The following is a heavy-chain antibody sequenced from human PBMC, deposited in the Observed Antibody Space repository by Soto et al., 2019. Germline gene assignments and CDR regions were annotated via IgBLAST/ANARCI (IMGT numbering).Heavy chain of an antibody. Sequence: PGGSLRLSCAASGFTFSSYSMNWVRQAPGKGLEWVSSISSSSSYIYYADSVKGRFTISRDNAKNSLYLQMNSLRAEDTAVYYCASGIMARGDSYDFWSGYYNYYYGMDVWGQGTTVTVSS. V-gene: IGHV3-21*01. D-gene: IGHD3-3*01. CDR1: GFTFSSYS. CDR3: ASGIMARGDSYDFWSGYYNYYYGMDV. CDR2: ISSSSSYI. J-gene: IGHJ6*02.